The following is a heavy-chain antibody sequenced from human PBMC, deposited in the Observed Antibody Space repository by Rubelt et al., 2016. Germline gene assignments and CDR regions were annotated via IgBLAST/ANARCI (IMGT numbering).Heavy chain of an antibody. CDR3: TRSLRITVFGAD. CDR1: GFTFSGST. CDR2: ITTKADSYAT. Sequence: EVQMVESGGGLVQPGGSLKLSCAASGFTFSGSTIHWVRQASGRGLEWVGRITTKADSYATAYPASVKGRFTVSRDDSKNTAYLQMSSRRSEDTAVYYWTRSLRITVFGADWGQGTLVTVSS. D-gene: IGHD3-3*01. V-gene: IGHV3-73*01. J-gene: IGHJ4*02.